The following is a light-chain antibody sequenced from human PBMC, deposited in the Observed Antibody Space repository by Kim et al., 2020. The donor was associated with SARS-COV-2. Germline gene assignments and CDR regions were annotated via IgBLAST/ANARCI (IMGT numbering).Light chain of an antibody. CDR2: FDS. Sequence: SYELTQPPSVSVAPGTTANISCGGKSIVPQGVHXYQQKPGQAPVLVIYFDSDRPSGIPERFSGSMSGNTAILTISRVEAGDEADYYCQVWDSGTTQVVFG. J-gene: IGLJ2*01. CDR3: QVWDSGTTQVV. V-gene: IGLV3-21*04. CDR1: SIVPQG.